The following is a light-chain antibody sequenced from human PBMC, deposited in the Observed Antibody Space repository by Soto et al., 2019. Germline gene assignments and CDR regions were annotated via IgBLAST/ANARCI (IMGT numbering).Light chain of an antibody. CDR3: AAWDDSLNGPV. J-gene: IGLJ2*01. CDR2: SNN. V-gene: IGLV1-44*01. CDR1: SSNIGSNT. Sequence: SVLTQPPSASGTPGQRVTISCSGSSSNIGSNTVNWYQQLPGTAPKLLIYSNNQRPSGVPGRFSGSKSGTSASLAISGLQSEDEADDYCAAWDDSLNGPVFGGGTKLTVL.